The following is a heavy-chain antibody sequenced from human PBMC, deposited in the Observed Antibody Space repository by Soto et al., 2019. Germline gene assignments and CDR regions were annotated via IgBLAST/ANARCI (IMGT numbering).Heavy chain of an antibody. J-gene: IGHJ2*01. CDR3: ARVFTGSTWYFDL. CDR1: GGSISSSRSY. CDR2: IYYSGIT. V-gene: IGHV4-39*01. Sequence: QLQLQESGPGLVKPSETLSLTCTVSGGSISSSRSYWGWIRQPPGKGMEWIGIIYYSGITDYNPSLQSRVTISVDTSRNQFSLNLISVATADTAVYYCARVFTGSTWYFDLWGRGTLVTVSS.